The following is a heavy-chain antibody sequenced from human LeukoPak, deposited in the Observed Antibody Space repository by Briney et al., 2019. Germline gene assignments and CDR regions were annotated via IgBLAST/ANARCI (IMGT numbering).Heavy chain of an antibody. CDR2: VYNTGST. J-gene: IGHJ4*02. CDR3: AGQTQKSGWLDS. V-gene: IGHV4-59*08. CDR1: GGSISSYF. D-gene: IGHD6-19*01. Sequence: SETLSLTCTVSGGSISSYFWSSIRQPPGTGLEWIGYVYNTGSTNNNPSLKSRVTISVDTSKNQFSLKLTSVTAADTAVYYCAGQTQKSGWLDSWGQGTLVTVSS.